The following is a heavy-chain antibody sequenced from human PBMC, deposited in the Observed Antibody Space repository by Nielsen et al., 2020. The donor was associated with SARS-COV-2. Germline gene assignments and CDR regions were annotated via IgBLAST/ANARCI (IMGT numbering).Heavy chain of an antibody. J-gene: IGHJ6*02. CDR3: ARDRLWFGEPIPYGMDV. CDR2: IYSGGST. Sequence: GESLKISCAASGFTVSSNYMSWVRQAPGKGLEWVSVIYSGGSTYYADSVKGRFTISRDNSKNTLYLQMNSLRAEDTAVYYCARDRLWFGEPIPYGMDVWGQGTTVTVSS. CDR1: GFTVSSNY. D-gene: IGHD3-10*01. V-gene: IGHV3-53*01.